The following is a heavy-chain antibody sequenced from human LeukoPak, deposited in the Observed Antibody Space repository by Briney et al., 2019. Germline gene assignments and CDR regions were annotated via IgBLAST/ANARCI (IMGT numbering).Heavy chain of an antibody. Sequence: ASVKVSCKASGGTFSSYAISWVRQAPGQGLEWMGWISAYNGNTNYAQKLQGRVTMTTDTSTSTAYMELRSLRSDDTAVYYCARDRPSGSYFTVDYWGQGTLVTVSS. V-gene: IGHV1-18*01. J-gene: IGHJ4*02. D-gene: IGHD1-26*01. CDR3: ARDRPSGSYFTVDY. CDR2: ISAYNGNT. CDR1: GGTFSSYA.